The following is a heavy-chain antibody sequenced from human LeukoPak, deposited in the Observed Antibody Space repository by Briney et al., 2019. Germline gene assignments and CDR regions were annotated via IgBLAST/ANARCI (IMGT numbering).Heavy chain of an antibody. J-gene: IGHJ4*02. V-gene: IGHV4-39*01. CDR2: IYYSGST. CDR3: ARYLNMVRGVIIPPVG. D-gene: IGHD3-10*01. Sequence: SETLSLTCTVSGGSISSSRYSWGWIRQPPGKGLEWIGSIYYSGSTYYNPSLKSRVTISVDTSKNQFSLKLSSVTAADTAVYYCARYLNMVRGVIIPPVGWGQGTLVTVSS. CDR1: GGSISSSRYS.